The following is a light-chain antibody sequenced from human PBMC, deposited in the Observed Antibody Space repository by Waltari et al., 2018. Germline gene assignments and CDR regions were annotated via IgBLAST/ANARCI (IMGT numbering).Light chain of an antibody. CDR3: QQSYSTPGT. Sequence: DIQMTQSPSSLSASVGDRVTITCRASQSISSYLNWDQQKPGKAPKLLIYAASRLQSGVPSMFSGSGSGTDFTLTISSLQPEDFATYYCQQSYSTPGTFGQGTKVEIK. CDR2: AAS. J-gene: IGKJ1*01. V-gene: IGKV1-39*01. CDR1: QSISSY.